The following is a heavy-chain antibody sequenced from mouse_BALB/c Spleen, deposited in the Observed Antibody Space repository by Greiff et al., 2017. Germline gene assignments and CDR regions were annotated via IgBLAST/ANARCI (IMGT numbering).Heavy chain of an antibody. CDR1: GYTFTSYW. CDR3: ASPADNGNSGNY. D-gene: IGHD4-1*01. CDR2: IDPSNSET. Sequence: QVQLQQSGPELVRPGASVKMSCKASGYTFTSYWMHWVKQRPEQGLEWIGMIDPSNSETRLNQKFKDKATLNVDKSSNTSYMQLSSLTSEDSAVYYCASPADNGNSGNYWGQGTTLTVSS. J-gene: IGHJ2*01. V-gene: IGHV1S127*01.